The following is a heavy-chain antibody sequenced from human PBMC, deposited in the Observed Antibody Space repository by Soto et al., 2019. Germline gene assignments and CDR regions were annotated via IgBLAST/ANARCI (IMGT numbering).Heavy chain of an antibody. CDR1: GFTFSNYA. D-gene: IGHD3-3*01. Sequence: PGGSLRLSCAASGFTFSNYAMSWVRQAPGKGLEWVSAITGSGGSSYYADSVKGRFTISRDNSKNTLYLQMNSLRAEDTAVYYCAKAGPVVYYDFWSGYYFDYWGQRTLVTVSS. CDR3: AKAGPVVYYDFWSGYYFDY. V-gene: IGHV3-23*01. J-gene: IGHJ4*02. CDR2: ITGSGGSS.